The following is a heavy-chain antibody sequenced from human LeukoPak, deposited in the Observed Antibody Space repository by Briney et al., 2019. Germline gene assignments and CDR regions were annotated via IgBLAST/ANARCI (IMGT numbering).Heavy chain of an antibody. J-gene: IGHJ5*02. Sequence: PSETLSLTCTVSGGSISSSSYYWGWIRQPPGKGLEWIGSIYYSGSTYYNPSLKSRVTISVDTSKNQFSLKLSSVTAADTAVYYCARVGEVRGEGGPTPNRDNPYNWFDPWGQGTLVTVSS. D-gene: IGHD3-10*01. CDR1: GGSISSSSYY. CDR2: IYYSGST. V-gene: IGHV4-39*07. CDR3: ARVGEVRGEGGPTPNRDNPYNWFDP.